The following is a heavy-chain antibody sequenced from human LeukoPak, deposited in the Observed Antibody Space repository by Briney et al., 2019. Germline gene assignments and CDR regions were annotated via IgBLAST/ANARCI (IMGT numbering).Heavy chain of an antibody. CDR2: INPSGGST. CDR1: GYTFTSYY. J-gene: IGHJ4*02. D-gene: IGHD6-19*01. CDR3: ARDRGAVATSTYFDY. V-gene: IGHV1-46*01. Sequence: ASVKVSXKASGYTFTSYYIHWVRQAPGQGLEWMGIINPSGGSTSYAQKLQGRVTMTRDTSTSTVYMELSSLRSEDTAVYYCARDRGAVATSTYFDYWGQGTLVTVSS.